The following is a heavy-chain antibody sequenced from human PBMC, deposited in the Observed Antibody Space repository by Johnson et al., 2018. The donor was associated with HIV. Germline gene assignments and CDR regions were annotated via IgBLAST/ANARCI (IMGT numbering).Heavy chain of an antibody. CDR1: GFIFSNYA. CDR3: ARGGLEMATITDAFDI. Sequence: QVQLMESGGGVVQPGRSLRLSCAASGFIFSNYAMHWVRQAPGKGLEWVVIISYDGSNKKYADSVKGRFTISRDNSKNTLYLQMGSLRAEDMAVYYCARGGLEMATITDAFDIWGQGTMVTVSS. V-gene: IGHV3-30*14. CDR2: ISYDGSNK. J-gene: IGHJ3*02. D-gene: IGHD5-24*01.